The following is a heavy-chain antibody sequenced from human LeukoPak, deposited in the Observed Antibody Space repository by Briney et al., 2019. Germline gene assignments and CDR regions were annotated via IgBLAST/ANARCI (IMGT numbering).Heavy chain of an antibody. D-gene: IGHD2/OR15-2a*01. CDR3: ATNLIGAGEYFQQ. CDR1: GLRFSDYY. CDR2: ISSGGDIM. V-gene: IGHV3-11*01. J-gene: IGHJ1*01. Sequence: PGGSLRLSCAASGLRFSDYYVSWIRQAPGKGLQWVSYISSGGDIMHYADSVKGRFTSSRDNAKNSGYLEMNSLGAEDTAVYYCATNLIGAGEYFQQWGQGTLVTFSS.